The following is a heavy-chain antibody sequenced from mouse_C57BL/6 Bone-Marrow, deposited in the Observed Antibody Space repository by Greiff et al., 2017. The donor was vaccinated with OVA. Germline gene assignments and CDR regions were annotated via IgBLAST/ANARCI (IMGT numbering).Heavy chain of an antibody. CDR3: ARRGGTLDY. Sequence: ESGPGLVKPSQSLSLTCSVTGYSITSGYYWNWLRQFPGNKLEWMGYISYDGSNNYNPSLKNRISITRDTSKNQFVLKLNSMTTEDTATYYCARRGGTLDYWGQGTTLTVSS. CDR1: GYSITSGYY. D-gene: IGHD4-1*01. V-gene: IGHV3-6*01. CDR2: ISYDGSN. J-gene: IGHJ2*01.